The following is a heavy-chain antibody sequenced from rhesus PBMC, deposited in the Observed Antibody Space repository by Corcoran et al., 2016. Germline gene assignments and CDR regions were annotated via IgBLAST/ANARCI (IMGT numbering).Heavy chain of an antibody. CDR1: GGSISGYSY. D-gene: IGHD2-21*01. V-gene: IGHV4-73*01. CDR2: SYGNSAST. J-gene: IGHJ6*01. CDR3: ARDFIDICTGLNTYGLDS. Sequence: QVQLQQWGAGLLKPSETLSLTCAVSGGSISGYSYWRWIRRPPVKVLEWIGYSYGNSASTNYNPSLKNRVTISKDTSKNQFSLKLSSVTAADTAVYYCARDFIDICTGLNTYGLDSWGQGVVVTVSS.